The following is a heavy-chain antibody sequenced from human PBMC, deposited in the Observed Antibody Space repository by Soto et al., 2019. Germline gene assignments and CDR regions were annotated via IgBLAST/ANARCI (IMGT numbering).Heavy chain of an antibody. D-gene: IGHD2-15*01. J-gene: IGHJ6*02. CDR2: IYYIGNP. CDR1: GGSISRGSNS. CDR3: VRLRVYCITAGCHGSYVMDV. Sequence: PSETLSLTCIVSGGSISRGSNSWGWFRQPPGKGLEWIGTIYYIGNPHYTPSLKSRLTISVDTSKNQLSLKLSSVTAADTAVYYCVRLRVYCITAGCHGSYVMDVCGQGTAVTVSS. V-gene: IGHV4-39*01.